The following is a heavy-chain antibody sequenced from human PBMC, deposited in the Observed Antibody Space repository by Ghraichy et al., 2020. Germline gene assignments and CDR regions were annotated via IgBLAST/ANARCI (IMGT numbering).Heavy chain of an antibody. CDR3: ARQSPLGYCSGGSCYLLGYFDY. Sequence: SETLSLTCTVSGGSISSSSYYWGWIRQPPGKGLEWIGSIYYSGSTYYNPSLKSRVTISVDTSKNQFSLKLSSVTAADTAVYYCARQSPLGYCSGGSCYLLGYFDYWGQGTLVTVSS. D-gene: IGHD2-15*01. CDR2: IYYSGST. CDR1: GGSISSSSYY. V-gene: IGHV4-39*01. J-gene: IGHJ4*02.